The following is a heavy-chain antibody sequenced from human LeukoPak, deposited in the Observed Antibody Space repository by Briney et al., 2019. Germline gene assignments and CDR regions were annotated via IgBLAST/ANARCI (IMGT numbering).Heavy chain of an antibody. D-gene: IGHD1-1*01. Sequence: ASVKVSCKSSGYTFTGYYIHWVRQTPGQGLEWMGWINPHSGTTKSAQNFQGRVTMTRDTSIRTAYMELSRLTSDDTAVYYCAREGTTDAFDIWGQGTTVTV. J-gene: IGHJ3*02. CDR2: INPHSGTT. CDR3: AREGTTDAFDI. V-gene: IGHV1-2*02. CDR1: GYTFTGYY.